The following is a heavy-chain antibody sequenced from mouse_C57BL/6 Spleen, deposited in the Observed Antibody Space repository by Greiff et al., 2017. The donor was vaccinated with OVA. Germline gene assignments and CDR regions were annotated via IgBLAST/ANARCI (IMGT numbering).Heavy chain of an antibody. J-gene: IGHJ2*01. V-gene: IGHV1-18*01. CDR1: GYTFTDYN. CDR2: INPNNGGT. CDR3: ARSPIYYGNYTFYYLDY. D-gene: IGHD2-1*01. Sequence: VQLQQSGPELVKPGASVKIPCKASGYTFTDYNMDWVQQSHGKSLEWIGDINPNNGGTIYNQKFTGKATLTVDKSSSTAYMELRSLTSEDTAVYYCARSPIYYGNYTFYYLDYWGQGTTLTVSS.